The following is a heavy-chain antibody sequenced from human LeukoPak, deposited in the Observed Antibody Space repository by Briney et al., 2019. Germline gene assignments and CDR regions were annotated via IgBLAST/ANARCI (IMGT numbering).Heavy chain of an antibody. CDR1: GGSISSGSYY. CDR3: ARRPYSNYVTYAFDI. D-gene: IGHD4-11*01. CDR2: SYTSGST. J-gene: IGHJ3*02. Sequence: PSETLSLTCTVSGGSISSGSYYWSWIRQPAGKGLEWIGRSYTSGSTNYNPSLKSRVTISVDTSKNQFSLTLSSVTAADTAVYYCARRPYSNYVTYAFDIWGQGTMVTVSS. V-gene: IGHV4-61*02.